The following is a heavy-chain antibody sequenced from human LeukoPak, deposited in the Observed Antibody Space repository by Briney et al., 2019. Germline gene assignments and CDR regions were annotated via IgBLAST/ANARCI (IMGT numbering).Heavy chain of an antibody. Sequence: ASVKVSCKASGYTFTSYYMHWVRQAPGQGLEWMGIINPSGGSASYAQKFQGRVTMTRDTSTSTVYMELSSLRSEDTAVYYCARDSGADLFDPWGQGTLVTVSS. J-gene: IGHJ5*02. V-gene: IGHV1-46*01. CDR1: GYTFTSYY. CDR2: INPSGGSA. D-gene: IGHD3-10*01. CDR3: ARDSGADLFDP.